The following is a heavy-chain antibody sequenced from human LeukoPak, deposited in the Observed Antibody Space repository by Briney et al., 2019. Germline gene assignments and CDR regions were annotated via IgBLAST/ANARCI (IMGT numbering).Heavy chain of an antibody. CDR2: ISGSGGST. J-gene: IGHJ4*02. CDR1: GFTFSSYA. V-gene: IGHV3-23*01. Sequence: PGGSLRLSCAASGFTFSSYAMSWVRQAPGKGLEWVSGISGSGGSTYYADSVKGRFTISRDNSKNTLYLQMNRLRAEDTAVYYCAKVKGYDSSGYYSFFDYWGQGTLVTVSS. D-gene: IGHD3-22*01. CDR3: AKVKGYDSSGYYSFFDY.